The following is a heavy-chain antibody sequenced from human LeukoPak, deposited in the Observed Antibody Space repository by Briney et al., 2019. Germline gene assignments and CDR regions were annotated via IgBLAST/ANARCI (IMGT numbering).Heavy chain of an antibody. V-gene: IGHV3-30*02. Sequence: GGSLTLSCVASGFTYSHTGMHWVRQAPGKGLEWGAFIKYDGHTIFYAASVECRFTISRDNSKNTLYLQVNSLSTDDTAVYYCARDLCSSYSFSRGDAFDIWGQGTMVSVSS. CDR1: GFTYSHTG. CDR2: IKYDGHTI. J-gene: IGHJ3*02. D-gene: IGHD6-13*01. CDR3: ARDLCSSYSFSRGDAFDI.